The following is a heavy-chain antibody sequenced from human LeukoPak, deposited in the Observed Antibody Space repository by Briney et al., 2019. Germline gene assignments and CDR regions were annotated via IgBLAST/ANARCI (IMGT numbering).Heavy chain of an antibody. CDR3: AKERLHMYYYVSSGSYYFDY. V-gene: IGHV3-30*02. J-gene: IGHJ4*02. D-gene: IGHD3-22*01. CDR1: GFIFSAYG. Sequence: GGSLRLSCAASGFIFSAYGMHWVRQAPGKGLEWVADIRYDGGNKYYADSVKGRFTIYRDNSKNTLYLQMNSLRAEDTAEYYCAKERLHMYYYVSSGSYYFDYWGQGTLVTVSS. CDR2: IRYDGGNK.